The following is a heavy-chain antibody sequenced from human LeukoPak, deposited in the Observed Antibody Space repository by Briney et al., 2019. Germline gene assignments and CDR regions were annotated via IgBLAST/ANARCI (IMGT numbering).Heavy chain of an antibody. J-gene: IGHJ3*02. CDR1: GGSISSSSYY. CDR3: ARESRYSFDAFDI. CDR2: IYYNGNT. D-gene: IGHD5-18*01. Sequence: SETLSLTCTVSGGSISSSSYYWAWIRQPPGKGLAWIGNIYYNGNTYYNSSLKSRVTISVDTSKNQFSLKLSSVTAADTAVYYCARESRYSFDAFDIWGQGTMVTVSS. V-gene: IGHV4-39*07.